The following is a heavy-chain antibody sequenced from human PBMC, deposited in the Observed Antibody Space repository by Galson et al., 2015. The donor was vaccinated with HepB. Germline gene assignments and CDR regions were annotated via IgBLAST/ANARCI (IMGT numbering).Heavy chain of an antibody. D-gene: IGHD6-13*01. Sequence: CAISGDSVSSNSAAWNWIRQSPSRGLEWLGRTYYRSKWYNDYAVSVKSRITINPDTSKNQFSLQLNSVTPEDTAVYYCARGVAAADYYYYYYMDVWGKGTTVTVSS. V-gene: IGHV6-1*01. J-gene: IGHJ6*03. CDR1: GDSVSSNSAA. CDR3: ARGVAAADYYYYYYMDV. CDR2: TYYRSKWYN.